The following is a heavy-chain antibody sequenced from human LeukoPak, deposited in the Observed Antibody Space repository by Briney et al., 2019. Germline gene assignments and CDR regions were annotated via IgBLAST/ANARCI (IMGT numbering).Heavy chain of an antibody. CDR2: INHSGST. CDR1: GGSFSGYY. J-gene: IGHJ6*03. Sequence: PSETLSLTCAVYGGSFSGYYWSWIRQPPGKGLEWIGEINHSGSTNYNPSLKSRVTISVDTSKNQFSLKLSSVTAADTAVYYCARCGLLWFGAIPYYYYYMDVWGKGTTVTVSS. V-gene: IGHV4-34*01. CDR3: ARCGLLWFGAIPYYYYYMDV. D-gene: IGHD3-10*01.